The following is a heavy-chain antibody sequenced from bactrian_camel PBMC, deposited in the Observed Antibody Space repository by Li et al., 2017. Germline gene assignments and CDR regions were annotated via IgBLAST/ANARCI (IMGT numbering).Heavy chain of an antibody. D-gene: IGHD4*01. CDR1: GFTSDWCG. Sequence: HVQLVESGGGLVLPGGSLRLSCTAPGFTSDWCGMDWYRQAPGKEREGVASIYTGNGHIYYAEYVRGRFTISRNNAKSTVSLELNNRKSEDMARYYCTKSIYSATMAGFNVWGQGTQVTVS. CDR3: TKSIYSATMAGFNV. CDR2: IYTGNGHI. J-gene: IGHJ4*01. V-gene: IGHV3S61*01.